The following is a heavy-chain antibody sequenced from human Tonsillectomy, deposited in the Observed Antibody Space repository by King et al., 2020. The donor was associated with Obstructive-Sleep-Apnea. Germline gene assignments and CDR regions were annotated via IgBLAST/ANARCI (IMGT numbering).Heavy chain of an antibody. V-gene: IGHV3-23*04. Sequence: VQLVESGGGLVQPGGSLRLSCAASGFTFSTYAMNWVRQAPGKGLDWVSGISGTGGSTYYADSVKVRFTISRDNSKNTLYLQMNILRAEDTAVYYCAKAFGIAEAGNWFDPWGQGTLVTVSS. CDR2: ISGTGGST. D-gene: IGHD6-19*01. CDR1: GFTFSTYA. CDR3: AKAFGIAEAGNWFDP. J-gene: IGHJ5*02.